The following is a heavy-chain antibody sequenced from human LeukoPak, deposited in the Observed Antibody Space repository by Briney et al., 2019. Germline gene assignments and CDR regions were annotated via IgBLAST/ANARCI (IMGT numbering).Heavy chain of an antibody. J-gene: IGHJ4*02. CDR3: ATEAGSGRPPPSDY. V-gene: IGHV1-2*06. D-gene: IGHD3-10*01. CDR1: GYTFTGYY. Sequence: ASVKVSCKASGYTFTGYYMHWVRQAPGKGLEWMGRINPNSGGTNYAQKFQGRVTMTRDTSISTAYMELSRLRSDDTAVYYCATEAGSGRPPPSDYWGQGTLVTVSS. CDR2: INPNSGGT.